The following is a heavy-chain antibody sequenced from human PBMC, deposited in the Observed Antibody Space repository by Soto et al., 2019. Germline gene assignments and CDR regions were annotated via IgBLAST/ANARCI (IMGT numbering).Heavy chain of an antibody. V-gene: IGHV4-39*01. CDR2: IYGTGNT. CDR3: RSSSRYSTDV. Sequence: LQLQESGPGLVKPSETLSLSCTISGGSITSSFFWGWIRQHQGKGLEWIGSIYGTGNTYYNPSLRSRVTISANTSKNQFSLNLISDTAADTAVYYCRSSSRYSTDVWGQGATVTVSS. CDR1: GGSITSSFF. J-gene: IGHJ6*02. D-gene: IGHD6-13*01.